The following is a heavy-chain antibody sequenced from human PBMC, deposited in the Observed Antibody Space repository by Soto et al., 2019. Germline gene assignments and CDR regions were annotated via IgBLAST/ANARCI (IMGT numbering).Heavy chain of an antibody. D-gene: IGHD4-4*01. CDR1: GFTFSSYS. CDR3: ARGALQDDAFDI. Sequence: LRLSCAASGFTFSSYSMNWVRQAPGKGLEWVSSISSSSSYIYYADSVKGRFTISRDNAKNSLYLQMNSLRAEDTAVYYCARGALQDDAFDIWGQGTMVTV. V-gene: IGHV3-21*01. J-gene: IGHJ3*02. CDR2: ISSSSSYI.